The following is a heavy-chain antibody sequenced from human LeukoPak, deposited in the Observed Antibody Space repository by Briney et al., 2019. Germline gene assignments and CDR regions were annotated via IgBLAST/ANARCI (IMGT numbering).Heavy chain of an antibody. D-gene: IGHD3-10*01. J-gene: IGHJ5*02. Sequence: PGGSLRLSCAASGFTFSSYAMSRVRQAPGKGLEWVSAISGSGGSTYHADSVKGRFTISRDNSKNTLYLQMNSLRAEDTAVYYCAKDTDYYGSGSYSDPWGQGTLVTVSS. CDR1: GFTFSSYA. CDR3: AKDTDYYGSGSYSDP. CDR2: ISGSGGST. V-gene: IGHV3-23*01.